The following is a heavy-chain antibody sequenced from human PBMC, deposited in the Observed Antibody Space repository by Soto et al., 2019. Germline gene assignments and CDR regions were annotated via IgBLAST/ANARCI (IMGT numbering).Heavy chain of an antibody. D-gene: IGHD3-10*01. CDR2: IYSGGTT. CDR1: GFSVSESY. CDR3: ARSSGGSGKLWNYYGMDV. V-gene: IGHV3-66*01. J-gene: IGHJ6*02. Sequence: PGGSLRLSCAASGFSVSESYMSWVRQAPGKGLEWVSVIYSGGTTYYADSVKGRFTISRDNAKNSLYPQMNSLRAEDTAVYYCARSSGGSGKLWNYYGMDVWGQGTTVTAP.